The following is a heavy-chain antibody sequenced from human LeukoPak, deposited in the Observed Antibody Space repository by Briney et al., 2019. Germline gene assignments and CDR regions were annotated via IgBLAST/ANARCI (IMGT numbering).Heavy chain of an antibody. Sequence: PSETLSLTCTVSGGSISSGSYYWSWIRQPAGKGLEWIGRIYTSGSTNYNPSLKSRVTISVDTSKNQFSLKLSSVTAADTAVYYCARYPAGIDAFDIWGQGTMVTVSS. J-gene: IGHJ3*02. CDR3: ARYPAGIDAFDI. CDR2: IYTSGST. D-gene: IGHD2-2*01. CDR1: GGSISSGSYY. V-gene: IGHV4-61*02.